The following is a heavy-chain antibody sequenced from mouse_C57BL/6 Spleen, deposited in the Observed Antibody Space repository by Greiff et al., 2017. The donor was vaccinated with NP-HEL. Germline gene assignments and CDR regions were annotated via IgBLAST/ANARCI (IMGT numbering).Heavy chain of an antibody. CDR1: GYAFTNYL. V-gene: IGHV1-54*01. Sequence: VQLQQSGAELVRPGTSVKVSCKASGYAFTNYLIEWVKQRPGQGLEWIGVINPGSGGTNYNEKFKGKATLTADKSSSTAYMQLSSLTSEDSAVYFWARSGATVVATDYWGQGTTLTVSS. CDR2: INPGSGGT. J-gene: IGHJ2*01. CDR3: ARSGATVVATDY. D-gene: IGHD1-1*01.